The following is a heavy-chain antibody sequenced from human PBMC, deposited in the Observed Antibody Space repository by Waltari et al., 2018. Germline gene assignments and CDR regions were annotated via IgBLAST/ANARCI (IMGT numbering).Heavy chain of an antibody. CDR1: GFTFSSYA. J-gene: IGHJ3*02. V-gene: IGHV3-23*04. CDR2: ICGSGGST. Sequence: EVQLVESGGGLVQPGGSLRLSCAASGFTFSSYAMSWVRQAPGKGLEWVSAICGSGGSTYYADSVKGRFTISRDNSKNTLYLQMNSLRAEDTAVYYCAKDPYYDFWSGVHDAFDIWGQGTMVTVSS. D-gene: IGHD3-3*01. CDR3: AKDPYYDFWSGVHDAFDI.